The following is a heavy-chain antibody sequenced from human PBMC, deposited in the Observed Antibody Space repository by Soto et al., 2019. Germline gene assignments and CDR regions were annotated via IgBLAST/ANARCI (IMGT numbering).Heavy chain of an antibody. V-gene: IGHV1-18*01. CDR1: GYTFTIYG. Sequence: QVQLVQSGGEVKKPGASVKVSCKASGYTFTIYGINWVRQAPGQGLEWMGWISPDNGNTNYAQKRQGRVTMTTDTSTSTADMELRSLRSDDPAVYYCARALGYSGYAGMDVWGQGTTVTVSS. D-gene: IGHD5-12*01. CDR3: ARALGYSGYAGMDV. CDR2: ISPDNGNT. J-gene: IGHJ6*02.